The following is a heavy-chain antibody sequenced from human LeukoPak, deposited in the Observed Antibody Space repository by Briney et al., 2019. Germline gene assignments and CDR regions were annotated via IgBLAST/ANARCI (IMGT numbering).Heavy chain of an antibody. D-gene: IGHD3-22*01. V-gene: IGHV3-30*18. J-gene: IGHJ4*02. CDR3: AKAYDTTGYYSMGY. CDR2: ISYDGSM. Sequence: PGGSLRLSCAASGFTFSTYGMHWVRKAPGKGLEWVAVISYDGSMHYADSVKGRFTLYRDKDKNTLYLQMNSLRAEDTAMYYCAKAYDTTGYYSMGYWGQGTLVTVSS. CDR1: GFTFSTYG.